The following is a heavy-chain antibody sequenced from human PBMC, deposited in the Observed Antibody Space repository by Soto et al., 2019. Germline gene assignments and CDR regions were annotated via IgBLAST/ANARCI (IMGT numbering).Heavy chain of an antibody. J-gene: IGHJ6*02. V-gene: IGHV3-66*01. CDR3: ARMGSQRYYYYGMDV. D-gene: IGHD6-25*01. CDR1: GFDASVNY. Sequence: GGSLRLSCAASGFDASVNYMTWVRQAPGKGLEWVSAINSGGSTFYADSVKGRFTISRDNAKNSLYLQMNSLRAEDTAVYYCARMGSQRYYYYGMDVWGQGTTVTVSS. CDR2: INSGGST.